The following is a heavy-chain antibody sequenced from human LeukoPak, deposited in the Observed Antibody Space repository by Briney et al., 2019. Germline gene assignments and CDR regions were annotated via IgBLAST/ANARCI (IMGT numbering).Heavy chain of an antibody. CDR3: ARLSGNYAY. V-gene: IGHV1-2*02. CDR1: GYTFTDYY. Sequence: ASVKVSCKASGYTFTDYYMHWVRQAPGQGLEWMGWVKPNTGDTQYAQKFQGRVTMSRDTTVSTAYMELSRLTSGDTAMYYCARLSGNYAYWGQGTLVTVFS. J-gene: IGHJ4*02. CDR2: VKPNTGDT. D-gene: IGHD1-26*01.